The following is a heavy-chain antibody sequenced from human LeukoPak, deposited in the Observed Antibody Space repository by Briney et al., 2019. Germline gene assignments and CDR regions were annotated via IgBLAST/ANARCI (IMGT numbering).Heavy chain of an antibody. J-gene: IGHJ4*02. Sequence: SETLSLTCSVSGGSIRNSNYFWAWIRQPPGKGLEWIGVISYTGSAYYNPSLKSRVTISVDTSKNQFTLKLISVTAADTAVYYCASPEGYWGQGTLVTVSS. CDR2: ISYTGSA. V-gene: IGHV4-39*06. CDR1: GGSIRNSNYF. D-gene: IGHD1-14*01. CDR3: ASPEGY.